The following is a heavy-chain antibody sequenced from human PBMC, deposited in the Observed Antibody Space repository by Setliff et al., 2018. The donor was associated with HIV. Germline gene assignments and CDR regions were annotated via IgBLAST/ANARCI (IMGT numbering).Heavy chain of an antibody. CDR2: IYPGDSAT. CDR3: ARLSGLYYYDSSGDYYGHYFDY. CDR1: GYSFTNYW. V-gene: IGHV5-51*01. J-gene: IGHJ4*02. Sequence: PGESLKISCKGSGYSFTNYWIGWVRQMPGKGLEWMGIIYPGDSATRYSPSFQGQVTISADKSISTAYLQWSRLKASDTAMYYGARLSGLYYYDSSGDYYGHYFDYWGQGTLVTVSS. D-gene: IGHD3-22*01.